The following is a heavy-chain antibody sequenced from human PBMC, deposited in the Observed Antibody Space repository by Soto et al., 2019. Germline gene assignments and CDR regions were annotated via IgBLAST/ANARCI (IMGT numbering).Heavy chain of an antibody. CDR3: ARHLTYCSAGSCYSDFHYYGMDV. CDR2: IFYSGST. CDR1: GGSISSSSYY. Sequence: QLQLQESGPGLVKPSETLSLTCTVSGGSISSSSYYWGWIRQPPGKGLEWIGSIFYSGSTYYNPYLKSRVTISVDTSKNQFSLKLSSVPAADPAVYYCARHLTYCSAGSCYSDFHYYGMDVWGLGTTVTVSS. V-gene: IGHV4-39*01. J-gene: IGHJ6*02. D-gene: IGHD2-15*01.